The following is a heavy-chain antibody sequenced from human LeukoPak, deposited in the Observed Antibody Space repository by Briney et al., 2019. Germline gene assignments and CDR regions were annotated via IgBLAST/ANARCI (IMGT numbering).Heavy chain of an antibody. CDR1: GFTFSSYA. CDR2: ISGSGGST. J-gene: IGHJ4*02. Sequence: GGPLRLSCAASGFTFSSYAMSWVRQAPGKGLEWVSAISGSGGSTYYADSVKGRFTISRDNSKNTLYLQMNSLRAEDTAVSYCAKEPRITIFGLASYYFDYWGQGTLVTVSS. D-gene: IGHD3-3*01. CDR3: AKEPRITIFGLASYYFDY. V-gene: IGHV3-23*01.